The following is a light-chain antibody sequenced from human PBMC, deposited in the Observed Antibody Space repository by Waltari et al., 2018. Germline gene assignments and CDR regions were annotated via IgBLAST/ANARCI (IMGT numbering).Light chain of an antibody. V-gene: IGLV2-14*01. CDR2: DVD. Sequence: QSALTQPASVSGSPGQSITISCTGTSSDVGGYNYVSWYQQRPGKGPQLIIFDVDKPPSGISDRFSGSKSGNTSSLTISGLQADDEGDYFCSSYTRTVTLIFGGGTKLTVL. CDR3: SSYTRTVTLI. CDR1: SSDVGGYNY. J-gene: IGLJ2*01.